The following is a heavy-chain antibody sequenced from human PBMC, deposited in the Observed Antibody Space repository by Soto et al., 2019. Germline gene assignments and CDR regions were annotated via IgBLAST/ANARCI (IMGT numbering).Heavy chain of an antibody. CDR1: GFSLSNARMG. Sequence: QVTLKESGPVLVKPTETLTLTCTVSGFSLSNARMGVSWIRQPPGKALEWLAHIFSNDEESYSTSLKSKLTISKDTSKTQVVLTMTYMDPVDTATYYCARTSYDMLTCYTLAAFDIWGQGTMVTVSS. CDR2: IFSNDEE. D-gene: IGHD3-9*01. J-gene: IGHJ3*02. CDR3: ARTSYDMLTCYTLAAFDI. V-gene: IGHV2-26*01.